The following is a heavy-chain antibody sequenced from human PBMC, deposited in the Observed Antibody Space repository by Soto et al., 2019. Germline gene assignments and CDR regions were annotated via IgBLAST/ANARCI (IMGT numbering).Heavy chain of an antibody. J-gene: IGHJ5*02. CDR3: ARIIAAAGSNWFDP. CDR1: GYTFTSYG. D-gene: IGHD6-13*01. Sequence: ASVKVSCKASGYTFTSYGISWVRQAPGQGLEWMGWISAYNGNTNYAQKLQGRVTMTTDTSTSTAYMELRSLRSDDTAVYYCARIIAAAGSNWFDPWGHGTLVTVSS. V-gene: IGHV1-18*04. CDR2: ISAYNGNT.